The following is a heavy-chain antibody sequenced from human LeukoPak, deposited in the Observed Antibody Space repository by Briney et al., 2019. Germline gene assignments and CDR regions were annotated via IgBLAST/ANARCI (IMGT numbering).Heavy chain of an antibody. V-gene: IGHV4-59*12. CDR1: GGSISNYY. CDR3: ARRGGYSSSSPSDY. CDR2: IYYSGRT. D-gene: IGHD6-6*01. J-gene: IGHJ4*02. Sequence: PSETLSLTCTVSGGSISNYYWSWIRQPPGKGLEWIGYIYYSGRTRYNPSLKSPVTISVDTSKNQFSLRLSSVTAADTAVYFCARRGGYSSSSPSDYWGQGTLVTVSS.